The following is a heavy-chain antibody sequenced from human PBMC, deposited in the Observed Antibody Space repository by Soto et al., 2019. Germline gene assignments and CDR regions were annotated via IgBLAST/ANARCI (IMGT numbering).Heavy chain of an antibody. J-gene: IGHJ6*03. CDR3: AKVKNPYYYYYYMDV. CDR1: GFTFDDYA. CDR2: ISWNSGSI. V-gene: IGHV3-9*01. Sequence: GGSLRLSCAASGFTFDDYAMHWVRQAPGKGLEWVSGISWNSGSIGYADSVKGRFTISRDNAKNSLYLQMNSLRAEDTALYYCAKVKNPYYYYYYMDVWGKGTTVTVSS.